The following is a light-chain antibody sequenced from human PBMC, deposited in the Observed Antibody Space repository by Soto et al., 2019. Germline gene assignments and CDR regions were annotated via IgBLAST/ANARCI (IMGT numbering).Light chain of an antibody. CDR3: QQYGSSRT. CDR2: GAS. CDR1: QSVSSN. Sequence: IVMTQSPAPLSVSPGERATLSCRASQSVSSNLAWYQQKSGQAPRLLIYGASTRATGIPARFSGSGSGTDFTLTISRLEPEDFAVYYCQQYGSSRTFGQGTKVDIK. V-gene: IGKV3-15*01. J-gene: IGKJ1*01.